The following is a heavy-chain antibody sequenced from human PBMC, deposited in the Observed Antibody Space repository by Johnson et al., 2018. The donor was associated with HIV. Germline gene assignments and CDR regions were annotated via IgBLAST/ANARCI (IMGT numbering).Heavy chain of an antibody. V-gene: IGHV3-30*02. Sequence: QVQLVESGGGVVQPGGSLRLSCAASGFTFSSYGMHWVRQAPGKGLEWVAFIRYDGSNKYYADSVKGRFSISRDNAKKSLYLQMNSLRAEDTAVYYCASWGILYDAFDIWGQGTMVTVSS. CDR2: IRYDGSNK. D-gene: IGHD2-8*01. CDR1: GFTFSSYG. J-gene: IGHJ3*02. CDR3: ASWGILYDAFDI.